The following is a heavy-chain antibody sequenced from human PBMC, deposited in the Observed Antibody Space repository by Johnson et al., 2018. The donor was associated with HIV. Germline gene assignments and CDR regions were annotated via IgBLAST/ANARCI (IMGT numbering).Heavy chain of an antibody. Sequence: VESGGGVVQPGRSLRLSCAASGFTFSSYAMHWVRQAPGKGLEWVAVISYDGTNKYYADSVKGRFTISRENSKNTLYLQMNSLRTADTAVYYCARLTGQQLVPRGGAFDIWCQGTMVTVSS. CDR1: GFTFSSYA. D-gene: IGHD6-13*01. CDR2: ISYDGTNK. V-gene: IGHV3-30*04. CDR3: ARLTGQQLVPRGGAFDI. J-gene: IGHJ3*02.